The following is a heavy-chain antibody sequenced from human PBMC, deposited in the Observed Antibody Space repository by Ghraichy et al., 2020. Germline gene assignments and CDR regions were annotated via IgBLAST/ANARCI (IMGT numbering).Heavy chain of an antibody. V-gene: IGHV4-61*01. CDR2: IYYSGST. D-gene: IGHD6-19*01. J-gene: IGHJ4*02. CDR1: GGSVSSGSYY. CDR3: ATSPQRGYSSGWYPEDFDY. Sequence: SETLSLTCTVSGGSVSSGSYYWSWIRQPPGKGLEWIGYIYYSGSTNYNPSLKSRVTISVDTSKNQFSLKLSSVTAADTAVYYCATSPQRGYSSGWYPEDFDYWGQVTLVTVSS.